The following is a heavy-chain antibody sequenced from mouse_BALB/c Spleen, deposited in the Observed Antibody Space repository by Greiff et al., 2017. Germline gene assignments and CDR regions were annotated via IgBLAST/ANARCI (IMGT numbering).Heavy chain of an antibody. D-gene: IGHD1-1*01. CDR2: IDTSDSYT. V-gene: IGHV1-69*01. J-gene: IGHJ2*01. Sequence: QVQLQQPGAELVMPGASVKMSCKASGYTFTDYWMHWVKQRPGQGLEWIGAIDTSDSYTSYNQKFKGKATLTVDESSSTAYMQLSSLTSEDSAVYYCARSEGTTVVASDYWGQGTTLTVSS. CDR3: ARSEGTTVVASDY. CDR1: GYTFTDYW.